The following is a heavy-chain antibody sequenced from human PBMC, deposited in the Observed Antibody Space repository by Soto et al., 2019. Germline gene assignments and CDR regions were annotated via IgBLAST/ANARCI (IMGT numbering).Heavy chain of an antibody. J-gene: IGHJ4*02. CDR1: GFTFSDYY. D-gene: IGHD4-17*01. V-gene: IGHV3-23*04. Sequence: VQLVESGGGLVKPGGSLRLSCAASGFTFSDYYMSWVRQAPGKGLEWVSAISGSGGSTYYADSVKGRFTISRDNSKNTLYLQMNSLRAEDTAVYYCAKDPNYGGNSDDYWGQGTLVTVSS. CDR2: ISGSGGST. CDR3: AKDPNYGGNSDDY.